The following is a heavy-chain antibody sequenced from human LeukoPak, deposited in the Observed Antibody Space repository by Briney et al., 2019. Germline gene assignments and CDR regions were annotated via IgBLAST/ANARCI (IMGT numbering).Heavy chain of an antibody. J-gene: IGHJ4*02. Sequence: PSETLSLTCTVSGGSISSYYWSWIRQPPGKGLEWIGYIYYSGSTNYNPSLKSRVTISVDTSKNQSSLKLSSVTAADTAVYYCARDAGFGESGFDYWGQGTLVTVSS. CDR1: GGSISSYY. D-gene: IGHD3-10*01. V-gene: IGHV4-59*01. CDR2: IYYSGST. CDR3: ARDAGFGESGFDY.